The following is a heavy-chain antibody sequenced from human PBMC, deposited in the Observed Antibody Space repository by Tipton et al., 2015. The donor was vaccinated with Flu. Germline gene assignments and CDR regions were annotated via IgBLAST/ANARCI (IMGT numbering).Heavy chain of an antibody. CDR1: SGSITSYV. V-gene: IGHV4-59*08. CDR2: VHYSEGA. CDR3: ARSGKLAEYY. D-gene: IGHD1-1*01. Sequence: TLSLTCTVSSGSITSYVWTWIRQPPGKGLEWIGYVHYSEGANYNTSLKSRVTMSVDTSKNHVSLNLMSVTAADTAVYYCARSGKLAEYYWGQGTLVTVSS. J-gene: IGHJ4*02.